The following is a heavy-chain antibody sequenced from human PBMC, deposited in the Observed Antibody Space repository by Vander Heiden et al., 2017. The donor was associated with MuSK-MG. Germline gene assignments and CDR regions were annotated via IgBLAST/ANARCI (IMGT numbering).Heavy chain of an antibody. CDR3: ARVKAAADFDY. J-gene: IGHJ4*02. CDR2: ISSSSSYI. CDR1: GFTFSSYS. V-gene: IGHV3-21*03. Sequence: EVQLVESGGGLVKPGGSLRLSCAASGFTFSSYSMNWVRQAPGKGLEWVSSISSSSSYIYYADSVKGRFTISRDNAKNSLYLQMNSMRAEDTAVYYCARVKAAADFDYWGQGTLVTVSS. D-gene: IGHD6-13*01.